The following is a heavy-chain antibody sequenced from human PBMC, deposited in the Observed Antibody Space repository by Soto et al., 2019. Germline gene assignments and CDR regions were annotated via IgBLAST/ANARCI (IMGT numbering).Heavy chain of an antibody. CDR1: GFSFNTYE. CDR3: AYGGSCDY. Sequence: EVQLVESGGGLVQPGGSLRLSCAASGFSFNTYEMNWVRQAPGKGLEWVSYISTSGSTIYYADSVKGRFTISRDNGKNSLYLQMNSLRAEGTAVYYCAYGGSCDYWGQGTQVTVSS. CDR2: ISTSGSTI. V-gene: IGHV3-48*03. D-gene: IGHD1-26*01. J-gene: IGHJ4*02.